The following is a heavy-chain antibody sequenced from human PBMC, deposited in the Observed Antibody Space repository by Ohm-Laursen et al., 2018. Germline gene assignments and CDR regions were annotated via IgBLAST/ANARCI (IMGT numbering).Heavy chain of an antibody. CDR1: GFTFSSYA. CDR2: IKQDGSEK. V-gene: IGHV3-7*01. J-gene: IGHJ4*02. Sequence: SLRLSCTASGFTFSSYAMSWVRQAPGKGLEWVANIKQDGSEKYYVDSVKGRFTISRDNAKNSLYLQMNSLRAEDTAVYYCARGKWPKRQPLSYYYDSSGPKTYFDYWGQGTLVTVSS. D-gene: IGHD3-22*01. CDR3: ARGKWPKRQPLSYYYDSSGPKTYFDY.